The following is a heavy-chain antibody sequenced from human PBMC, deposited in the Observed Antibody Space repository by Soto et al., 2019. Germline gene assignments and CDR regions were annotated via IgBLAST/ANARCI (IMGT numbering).Heavy chain of an antibody. CDR1: GFTFSSYA. V-gene: IGHV3-23*01. D-gene: IGHD2-2*01. J-gene: IGHJ6*04. CDR3: ARGGCSSTSCCAAGGLDV. Sequence: EVQLLASGGGLVQPGGSLRLSCVASGFTFSSYAMSWFRQAPGKGLEWVSTTRGSGGSTYYPDSVQGRFTISRDNSKNTLYLQMNSRRAEDTAVYYCARGGCSSTSCCAAGGLDVWGKGSTVTVSS. CDR2: TRGSGGST.